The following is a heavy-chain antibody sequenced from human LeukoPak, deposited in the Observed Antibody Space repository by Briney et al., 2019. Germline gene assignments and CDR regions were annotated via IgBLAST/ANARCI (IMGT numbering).Heavy chain of an antibody. V-gene: IGHV4-4*02. CDR2: IYHSGST. J-gene: IGHJ4*02. CDR1: GDSISSGNW. Sequence: PSETLSLTCAVSGDSISSGNWWNWVRPSPEKGLEWIGEIYHSGSTYYNPSLKSRVTISVDTSKNQFSLKLSSVTAADTAVYYCARVVNYYDSSGYYSRDFPDYFDYWGQGTLVTVSS. D-gene: IGHD3-22*01. CDR3: ARVVNYYDSSGYYSRDFPDYFDY.